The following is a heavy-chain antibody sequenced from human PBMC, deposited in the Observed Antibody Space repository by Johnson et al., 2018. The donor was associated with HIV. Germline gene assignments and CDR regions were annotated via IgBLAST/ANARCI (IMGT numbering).Heavy chain of an antibody. J-gene: IGHJ3*01. D-gene: IGHD1-26*01. CDR3: ARESANSGRYSGAFDV. V-gene: IGHV3-53*01. CDR2: IYSGGST. Sequence: VQLVESGGGLIQPGGSLRLSCAASGFTVSSNYMSWVRQAPGKGLEWVSVIYSGGSTYYADSVKGRFTVSRDNSKNTLYLQMNSLRAEDTAGYYCARESANSGRYSGAFDVWGQRTMVIVSS. CDR1: GFTVSSNY.